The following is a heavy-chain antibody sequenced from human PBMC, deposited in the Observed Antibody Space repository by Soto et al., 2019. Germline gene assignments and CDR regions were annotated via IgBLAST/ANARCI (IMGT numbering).Heavy chain of an antibody. Sequence: ASVKVSCKASGYTFTSYDINWVRQATGQGLEWMGWMNPNSGNTGYAQKFQGRVTMTRNTSISTAYMELSSLRSEDTAVYYCARGLRFLEWLTKYYYYGMDVLGQGTTVTVSS. CDR3: ARGLRFLEWLTKYYYYGMDV. D-gene: IGHD3-3*01. J-gene: IGHJ6*02. V-gene: IGHV1-8*01. CDR2: MNPNSGNT. CDR1: GYTFTSYD.